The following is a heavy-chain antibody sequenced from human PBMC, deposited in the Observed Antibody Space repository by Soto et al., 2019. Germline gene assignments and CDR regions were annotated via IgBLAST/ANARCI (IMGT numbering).Heavy chain of an antibody. V-gene: IGHV5-10-1*01. CDR1: GYSFTSYW. J-gene: IGHJ6*02. CDR2: IDPSDSYT. Sequence: GESLKISCKGSGYSFTSYWISWVRQMPGKGLEWMERIDPSDSYTNYSPSFQGHVTISADKSISTAYLQWSSLKASDTAMYYCARPGTTSYYYYYGMDVWGQGTTVTVSS. D-gene: IGHD1-7*01. CDR3: ARPGTTSYYYYYGMDV.